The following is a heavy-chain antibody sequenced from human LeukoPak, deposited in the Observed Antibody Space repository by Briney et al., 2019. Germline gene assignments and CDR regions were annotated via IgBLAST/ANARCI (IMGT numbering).Heavy chain of an antibody. J-gene: IGHJ4*02. CDR1: GGTFSSYA. CDR3: ARAPTYYYDSSGLDY. Sequence: SVKVSCKASGGTFSSYAISWVRQAPGQGLEWMGRIIPILGIANYAQKFQGRVTITADKSTSTAYMELSSLRSEDTAVYYCARAPTYYYDSSGLDYWGQGTLVTVSS. V-gene: IGHV1-69*04. CDR2: IIPILGIA. D-gene: IGHD3-22*01.